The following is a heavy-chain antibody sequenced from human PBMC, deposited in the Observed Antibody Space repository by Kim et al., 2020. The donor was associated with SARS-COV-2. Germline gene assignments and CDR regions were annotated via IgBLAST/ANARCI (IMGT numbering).Heavy chain of an antibody. CDR3: ARRLKVPGSWFDP. CDR1: GGSVSSGSYY. Sequence: SETLSLTCTVSGGSVSSGSYYWSWIRQPPGKGLEWIGYIYYSGSTNYNPSLKSRVTISVDTSKNQFSLKLSSVTAADTAVYYCARRLKVPGSWFDPWGQGTLVTVSS. J-gene: IGHJ5*02. CDR2: IYYSGST. V-gene: IGHV4-61*01. D-gene: IGHD3-10*01.